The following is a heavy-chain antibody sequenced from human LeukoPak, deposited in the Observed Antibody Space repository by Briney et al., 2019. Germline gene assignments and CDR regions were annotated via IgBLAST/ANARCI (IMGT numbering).Heavy chain of an antibody. Sequence: GESLRLSCAASGFTFSDYWMARVRQAPGKGLEWVANIKQDGSHSYYVDPVRGRFTISRDNAKSSLFLQMNSLRVEDTAVYYCANLWEMGYWGQGTLVTVSS. CDR3: ANLWEMGY. V-gene: IGHV3-7*01. CDR2: IKQDGSHS. J-gene: IGHJ4*02. D-gene: IGHD5-24*01. CDR1: GFTFSDYW.